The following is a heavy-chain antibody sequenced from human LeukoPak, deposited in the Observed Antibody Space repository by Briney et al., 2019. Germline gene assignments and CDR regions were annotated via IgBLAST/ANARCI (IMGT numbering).Heavy chain of an antibody. CDR3: ARASGVGATSDAFDI. Sequence: SETLSLTCAGYGGSFSGYYWSWIRQPPGKGLEWIGEINHSGSTNYNPSLKSRVTISVDTSKNQFSLKLSSVTAADTAVYYCARASGVGATSDAFDIWGQGTMDTVSS. CDR2: INHSGST. D-gene: IGHD1-26*01. V-gene: IGHV4-34*01. J-gene: IGHJ3*02. CDR1: GGSFSGYY.